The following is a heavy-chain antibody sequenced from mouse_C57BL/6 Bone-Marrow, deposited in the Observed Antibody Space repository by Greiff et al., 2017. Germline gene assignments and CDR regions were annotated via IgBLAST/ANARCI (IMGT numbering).Heavy chain of an antibody. CDR3: TRYEYDP. CDR1: GFNIKDDY. V-gene: IGHV14-4*01. Sequence: EVQLQQSGAELVRPGASVKLSCTASGFNIKDDYMHWVKQRPEQGLEWIGWIDPENGDTEYASKFQGKASITADTSSNTAYLQLSSLTSEDTADYYYTRYEYDPWGQGTLVTVSA. J-gene: IGHJ3*01. CDR2: IDPENGDT. D-gene: IGHD2-4*01.